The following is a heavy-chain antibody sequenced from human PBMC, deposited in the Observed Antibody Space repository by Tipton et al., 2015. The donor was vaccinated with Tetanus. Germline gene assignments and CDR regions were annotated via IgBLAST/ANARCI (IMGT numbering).Heavy chain of an antibody. Sequence: GLVKPSETLSLTCTVSGASLRGGDYHWSWIRQPPGKGLEWLAYISGSGTSNSNYYLKSRITMTHDTSRNQFSLKLTAVTAADTAVYYCAGANYDSSKKGPFDSWGQGSLVIVSS. CDR3: AGANYDSSKKGPFDS. D-gene: IGHD1-7*01. V-gene: IGHV4-61*08. CDR1: GASLRGGDYH. J-gene: IGHJ4*02. CDR2: ISGSGTS.